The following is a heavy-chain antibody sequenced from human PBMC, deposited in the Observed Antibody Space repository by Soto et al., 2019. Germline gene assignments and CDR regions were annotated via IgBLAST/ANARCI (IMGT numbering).Heavy chain of an antibody. CDR1: GGSFSGYY. D-gene: IGHD5-18*01. CDR3: AGDTAYDYYYYYGMDV. Sequence: SETLSLTCAVYGGSFSGYYWRWIRQPPGKGLEWIGEINHSGSTNYNPSLKSRVTISVDTSKNQFSLKLSSVTAADTAVYYCAGDTAYDYYYYYGMDVWGQGTTVTVSS. V-gene: IGHV4-34*01. J-gene: IGHJ6*02. CDR2: INHSGST.